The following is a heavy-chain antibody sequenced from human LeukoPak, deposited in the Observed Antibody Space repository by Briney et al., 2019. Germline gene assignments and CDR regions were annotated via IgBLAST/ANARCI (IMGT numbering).Heavy chain of an antibody. CDR3: ARSSSGYYNPYYFDY. J-gene: IGHJ4*02. CDR1: GGSFSGYY. CDR2: INHSGST. Sequence: SETLSLTCAVYGGSFSGYYWSWIRQPPGKGLEWIGEINHSGSTNYNPSLKSRVTMSVDTSKNQFSLKLSSVTAADTAVYYCARSSSGYYNPYYFDYWGQGTLVTVSS. V-gene: IGHV4-34*01. D-gene: IGHD3-22*01.